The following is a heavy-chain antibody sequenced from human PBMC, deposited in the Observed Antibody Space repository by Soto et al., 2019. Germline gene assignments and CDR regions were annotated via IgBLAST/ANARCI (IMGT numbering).Heavy chain of an antibody. V-gene: IGHV4-31*03. Sequence: SETLSLTCTVSGGSISRGGYYWNWIRQHPGKGLEWIGYIFYSGTTYYNPSLKSRVTISVDTSKNQFSLKLSSVTAADTAVYYCERSVDPWGQGTLVT. J-gene: IGHJ5*02. CDR3: ERSVDP. CDR2: IFYSGTT. CDR1: GGSISRGGYY.